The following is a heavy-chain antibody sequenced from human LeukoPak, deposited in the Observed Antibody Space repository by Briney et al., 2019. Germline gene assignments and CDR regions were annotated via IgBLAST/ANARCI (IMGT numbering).Heavy chain of an antibody. CDR2: ISYDGSNK. D-gene: IGHD4-23*01. V-gene: IGHV3-30*18. CDR1: GFTFSSYG. CDR3: AKDLLDSGGAIDY. Sequence: PGGSLRLSCAASGFTFSSYGMHWVRQAPGKGLEWVAVISYDGSNKYYADSVKGRFTISRDNSKNTLYLQMNSMRAEDTAVYYCAKDLLDSGGAIDYWGQGTLVTVSS. J-gene: IGHJ4*02.